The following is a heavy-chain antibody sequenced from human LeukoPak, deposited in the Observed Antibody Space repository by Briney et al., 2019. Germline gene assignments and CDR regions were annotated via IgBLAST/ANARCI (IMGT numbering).Heavy chain of an antibody. CDR1: GFTSSSYS. D-gene: IGHD3-22*01. V-gene: IGHV3-21*01. Sequence: GGSLRLSCAASGFTSSSYSMNWVRQAPGKGLEWVSSISSSSSYIYYADSVKGRFTISRDNAKNSVYLQMNSLRAEDTAVYYCARHLNPYDSSLYYFDYWGQGTLVTVSS. CDR3: ARHLNPYDSSLYYFDY. CDR2: ISSSSSYI. J-gene: IGHJ4*02.